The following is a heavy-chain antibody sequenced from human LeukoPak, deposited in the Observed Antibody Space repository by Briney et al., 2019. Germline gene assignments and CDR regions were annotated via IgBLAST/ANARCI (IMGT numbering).Heavy chain of an antibody. CDR1: GLTLNNYA. J-gene: IGHJ4*02. CDR2: ISGSGTRT. Sequence: GGSLRLSCAASGLTLNNYAMSWVRQAPGKGLEWVSAISGSGTRTYYVDSVKGRFTISSDNSNNTLYLQMHSLRVEDTALYYCVREGPYNYAPDWGQGTLVTVSS. V-gene: IGHV3-23*01. D-gene: IGHD5-24*01. CDR3: VREGPYNYAPD.